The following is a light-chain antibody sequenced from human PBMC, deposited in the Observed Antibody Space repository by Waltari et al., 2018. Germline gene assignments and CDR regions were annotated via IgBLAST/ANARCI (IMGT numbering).Light chain of an antibody. CDR2: RNN. J-gene: IGLJ3*02. V-gene: IGLV1-47*01. CDR3: AAWDDSLV. Sequence: QSVLTQPPSASGTPGQRVTISCSGSSPNIGSNYVYCYQQLPGTAPKLLIYRNNQRPSGVPDRFSGSKSGTSASLAISGLRSEDEADYYCAAWDDSLVFGGGTKLTVL. CDR1: SPNIGSNY.